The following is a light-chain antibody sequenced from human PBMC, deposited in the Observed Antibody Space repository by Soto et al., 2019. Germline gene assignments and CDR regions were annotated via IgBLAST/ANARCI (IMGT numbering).Light chain of an antibody. CDR1: QSVSRY. J-gene: IGKJ5*01. CDR3: QQYGSSRCT. CDR2: GAS. V-gene: IGKV3-20*01. Sequence: EIVLTQSPVTLSLSPGERATLSCRASQSVSRYLAWYQQKPGQAPRLLIYGASSRATGIPGRFSGSGSGTDFTLTISRLEPEDFAVYYCQQYGSSRCTFGRGTRLEIK.